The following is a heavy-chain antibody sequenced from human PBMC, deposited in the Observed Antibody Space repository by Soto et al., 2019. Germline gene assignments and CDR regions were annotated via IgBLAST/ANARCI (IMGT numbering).Heavy chain of an antibody. CDR2: ISAYNGNT. V-gene: IGHV1-18*04. J-gene: IGHJ3*02. CDR3: ARSYYDSSGYLGAHGLDI. D-gene: IGHD3-22*01. CDR1: GYTFTSYG. Sequence: SVKVSCKASGYTFTSYGISWVRQAPGQGREWMGWISAYNGNTNYAQKLQGRVTMTTDTSTSTAYMELRSLRSDDTAVYYWARSYYDSSGYLGAHGLDIWGQGTMVTVS.